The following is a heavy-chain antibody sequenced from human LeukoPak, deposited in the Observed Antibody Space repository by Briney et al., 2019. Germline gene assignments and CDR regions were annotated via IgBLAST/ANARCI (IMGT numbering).Heavy chain of an antibody. CDR3: ASTKLGYSSGWH. V-gene: IGHV4-4*07. J-gene: IGHJ4*02. Sequence: SETLSLTCTVSGGSISSYYWSWIRQPAGKGLEWIGRIYTSGSTNYNPSLKSRVTISVDTSKNQFSLKLSSVTAADTAVYYCASTKLGYSSGWHWGQGTLVTVSS. CDR2: IYTSGST. D-gene: IGHD6-19*01. CDR1: GGSISSYY.